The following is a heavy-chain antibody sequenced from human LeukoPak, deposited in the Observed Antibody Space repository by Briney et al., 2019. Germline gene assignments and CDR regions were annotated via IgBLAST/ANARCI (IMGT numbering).Heavy chain of an antibody. V-gene: IGHV3-48*04. D-gene: IGHD3-10*01. J-gene: IGHJ4*02. CDR3: ARDFSEYYYGSGSPD. CDR2: ISSSSSTI. CDR1: GFTFSSYS. Sequence: GGSLRLSCAASGFTFSSYSMNWVRQAPGKGLEWVSYISSSSSTISYADSVKGRFTISRDNAKNSLYLQMNSLRAEDTAVYYCARDFSEYYYGSGSPDWGQGTLVTVSS.